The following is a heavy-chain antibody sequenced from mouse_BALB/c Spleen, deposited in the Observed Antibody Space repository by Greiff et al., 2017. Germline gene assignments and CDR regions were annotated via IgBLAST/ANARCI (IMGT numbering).Heavy chain of an antibody. CDR1: GFTFSDYY. V-gene: IGHV5-4*02. CDR2: ISDGGSYH. CDR3: ARSKWAGAMDY. J-gene: IGHJ4*01. D-gene: IGHD3-3*01. Sequence: EVKVVESGGGLVKPGGSLKLSCAASGFTFSDYYMYWVRQTPEKRLEWVATISDGGSYHYYPESVKGRFTISRDNAKNKLYLQMISLKSEDTAMYYCARSKWAGAMDYWGQGTSVTGSS.